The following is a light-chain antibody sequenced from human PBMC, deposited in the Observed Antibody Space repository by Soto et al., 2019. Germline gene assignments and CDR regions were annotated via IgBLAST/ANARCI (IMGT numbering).Light chain of an antibody. Sequence: ALQMTQSPSSLSASVGDRVTITCRASQDIRTELGWYQQKPGKAPKLLIYGATTLQSGVPSRFSGSGSGTDFTLTISGLQPADFATYYCLQDYNYPRTFGQGTKVEV. CDR1: QDIRTE. J-gene: IGKJ1*01. CDR2: GAT. CDR3: LQDYNYPRT. V-gene: IGKV1-6*01.